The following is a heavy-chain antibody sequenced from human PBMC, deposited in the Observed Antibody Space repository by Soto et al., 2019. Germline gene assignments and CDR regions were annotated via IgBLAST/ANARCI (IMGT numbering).Heavy chain of an antibody. Sequence: PSETLSLTCTVSGGSTSSYYWSWIRQPPGKGLEWIGYIYYSGSTNYNPSLKSRVTISVDTSKNQFSLKLNSMTAADTAVYYCARHNYGSGSTYFEYWGQGTLVTVSS. D-gene: IGHD3-10*01. CDR1: GGSTSSYY. V-gene: IGHV4-59*08. CDR2: IYYSGST. J-gene: IGHJ4*02. CDR3: ARHNYGSGSTYFEY.